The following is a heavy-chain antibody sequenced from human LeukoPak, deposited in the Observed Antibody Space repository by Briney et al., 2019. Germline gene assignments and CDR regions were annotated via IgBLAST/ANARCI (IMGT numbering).Heavy chain of an antibody. CDR3: ARLGGYGYFDY. CDR1: GGSISSYY. D-gene: IGHD5-12*01. CDR2: IYYSGST. J-gene: IGHJ4*02. V-gene: IGHV4-59*01. Sequence: SETLSLTCTVSGGSISSYYWSWIRQPPGKGLEWIGYIYYSGSTNYNPSLKSRVTISVDTSKSQFSLKLSSVTAADTAVYYCARLGGYGYFDYWGQGTLVTVSS.